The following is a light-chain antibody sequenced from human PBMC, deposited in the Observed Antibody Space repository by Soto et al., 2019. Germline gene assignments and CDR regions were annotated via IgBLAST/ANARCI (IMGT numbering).Light chain of an antibody. CDR3: SSHTSSGTRV. CDR1: TSDVGGHNY. CDR2: EVS. J-gene: IGLJ3*02. V-gene: IGLV2-14*03. Sequence: QSVLTQPASVSGSPGQSITISCTGTTSDVGGHNYVSWYQQHPGKAPKLIIYEVSNRPSGVSNRFSGSKSGNTASLTISGLQAEDEADYYCSSHTSSGTRVFGGGTKLTVL.